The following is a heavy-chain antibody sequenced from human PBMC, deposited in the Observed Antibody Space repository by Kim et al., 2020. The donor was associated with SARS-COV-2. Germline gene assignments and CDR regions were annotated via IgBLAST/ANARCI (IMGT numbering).Heavy chain of an antibody. D-gene: IGHD3-22*01. CDR3: ARSITMIVVSGAFDI. CDR1: GFTFSDYY. J-gene: IGHJ3*02. V-gene: IGHV3-11*06. CDR2: ISSSSSYT. Sequence: GGSLRLSCAASGFTFSDYYMSWIRQAPGKGLEWVSYISSSSSYTNYADSVKGRFTISRDNAKNSLYLQMNSLRAEDTAVYYCARSITMIVVSGAFDIWGQGTMVTVSS.